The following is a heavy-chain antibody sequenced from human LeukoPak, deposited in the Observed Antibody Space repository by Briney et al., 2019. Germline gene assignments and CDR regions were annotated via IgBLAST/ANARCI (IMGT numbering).Heavy chain of an antibody. Sequence: PVKVSCKASGGTFSSYAISWVRQAPGQGLEWMGGIIPIFGTANYAQKFQGRVTITADESTSTAYMELSSLRSEDTAVYYCARLRGGMELREDYWGQGTLVTVSS. V-gene: IGHV1-69*13. CDR3: ARLRGGMELREDY. D-gene: IGHD1-7*01. CDR1: GGTFSSYA. CDR2: IIPIFGTA. J-gene: IGHJ4*02.